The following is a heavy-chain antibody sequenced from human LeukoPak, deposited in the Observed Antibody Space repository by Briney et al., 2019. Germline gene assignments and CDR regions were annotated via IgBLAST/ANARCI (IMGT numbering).Heavy chain of an antibody. CDR3: AGVTGSYYFYYYMDV. CDR1: GGSFSGYY. CDR2: INHSGST. V-gene: IGHV4-34*01. D-gene: IGHD3-10*01. Sequence: SETLSLTCAVYGGSFSGYYWSWIRQPPGKGLEWIGEINHSGSTNYNPSLKSRVTISLDTSKNQFSLKLSSVTAADTAVYYCAGVTGSYYFYYYMDVWGKGTTVTVSS. J-gene: IGHJ6*03.